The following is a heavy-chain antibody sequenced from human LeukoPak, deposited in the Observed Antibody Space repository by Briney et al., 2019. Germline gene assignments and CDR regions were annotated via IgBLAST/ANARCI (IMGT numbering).Heavy chain of an antibody. J-gene: IGHJ4*02. CDR2: IHPDGNEK. CDR3: ARTTKD. Sequence: PGGSLRLSCAAPGFNFNSYWMNWVRQAPGKGLEWVANIHPDGNEKYYVDSVKGRFTISRDNAKNLLYLQMNSLRGEDTAIYYCARTTKDWGQGTLVTVSS. D-gene: IGHD4-11*01. CDR1: GFNFNSYW. V-gene: IGHV3-7*01.